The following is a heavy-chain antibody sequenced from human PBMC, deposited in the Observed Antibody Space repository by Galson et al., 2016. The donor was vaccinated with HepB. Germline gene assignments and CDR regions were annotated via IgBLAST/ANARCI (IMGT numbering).Heavy chain of an antibody. CDR1: GFIFDDYA. D-gene: IGHD3-10*02. J-gene: IGHJ3*02. CDR2: ISWNSVYL. Sequence: SLRLSCAASGFIFDDYAIHWVRQPPGKGLEWVSGISWNSVYLGYADSVKGRFTISRDNAKNSLSLQMNTLRAEDTPVYYCAGEMFETQWQRAFDIWGQGTIVTVSS. CDR3: AGEMFETQWQRAFDI. V-gene: IGHV3-9*01.